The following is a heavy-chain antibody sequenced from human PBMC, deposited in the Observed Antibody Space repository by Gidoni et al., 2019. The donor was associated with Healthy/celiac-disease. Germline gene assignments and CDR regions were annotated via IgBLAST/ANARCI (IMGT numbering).Heavy chain of an antibody. CDR3: SRALGITGGYTWFDP. V-gene: IGHV4-4*07. J-gene: IGHJ5*02. CDR1: GGSISSNY. D-gene: IGHD1-20*01. CDR2: ISTSGST. Sequence: QVKLQESGPGLVRPSETMSLTCTVSGGSISSNYWSGIRQPAGKGLEWIGRISTSGSTHYNPSLKSRVPMSVDTSKNQFSLQLSSVTAADTAVYYCSRALGITGGYTWFDPWCHGTLVTVSS.